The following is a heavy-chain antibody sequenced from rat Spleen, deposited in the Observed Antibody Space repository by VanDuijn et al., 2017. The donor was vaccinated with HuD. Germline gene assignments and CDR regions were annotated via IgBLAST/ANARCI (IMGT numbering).Heavy chain of an antibody. J-gene: IGHJ3*01. D-gene: IGHD4-1*01. Sequence: EVQLVESGGGLVQPGRPLKISCTDSGLNSSNYDMAWVRQAPTKGLEWIASISTGGDNTYYRDSVKGRFTISRDDAKNTQYLQMDSLRSEDTATYYCARHGGLRNWFAYWGQGTLVTVSS. CDR2: ISTGGDNT. V-gene: IGHV5S13*01. CDR1: GLNSSNYD. CDR3: ARHGGLRNWFAY.